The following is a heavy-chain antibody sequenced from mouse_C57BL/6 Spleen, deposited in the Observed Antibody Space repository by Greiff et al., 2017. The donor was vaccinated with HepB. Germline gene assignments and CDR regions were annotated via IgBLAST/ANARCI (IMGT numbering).Heavy chain of an antibody. CDR2: IYPGDGDT. CDR3: ARSFKANWFAY. CDR1: GYAFSSYW. J-gene: IGHJ3*01. Sequence: QVHVKQSGAELVKPGASVKISCKASGYAFSSYWMNWVKQRPGKGLEWIGQIYPGDGDTNYNGKFKGKATLTADKSSSTAYMQLSSLTSEDSAVYFCARSFKANWFAYWGQGTLVTVSA. D-gene: IGHD1-1*01. V-gene: IGHV1-80*01.